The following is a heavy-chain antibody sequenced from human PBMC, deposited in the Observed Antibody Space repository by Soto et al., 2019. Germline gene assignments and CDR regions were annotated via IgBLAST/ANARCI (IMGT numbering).Heavy chain of an antibody. V-gene: IGHV1-2*02. CDR2: INPNSGGT. CDR1: GYTFTGYY. D-gene: IGHD1-7*01. CDR3: ARDPGGLTGTPGVLDP. J-gene: IGHJ5*02. Sequence: ASVKVSCKASGYTFTGYYMHWVRQAPGQGLEWMGWINPNSGGTNYAQKFQGRVTMTRDTSISTAYMELSRLRFDDTAVYYCARDPGGLTGTPGVLDPWGQGTLVTVSS.